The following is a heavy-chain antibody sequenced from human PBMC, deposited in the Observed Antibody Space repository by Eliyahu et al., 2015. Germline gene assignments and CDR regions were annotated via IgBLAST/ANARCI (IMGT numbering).Heavy chain of an antibody. CDR3: ARERERTTPEYVGWFDP. J-gene: IGHJ5*02. D-gene: IGHD1-14*01. CDR2: ISSGSANI. Sequence: EVQLVESGGGLVQPGGSLRLSCGXSGFTXRXYEMNWVRQAPGKGLEWIAFISSGSANIYYSDSVKGRFTVSRDNAKNSLFLQMNSLRAEDTAVYYCARERERTTPEYVGWFDPWGQGTLVTVSS. V-gene: IGHV3-48*03. CDR1: GFTXRXYE.